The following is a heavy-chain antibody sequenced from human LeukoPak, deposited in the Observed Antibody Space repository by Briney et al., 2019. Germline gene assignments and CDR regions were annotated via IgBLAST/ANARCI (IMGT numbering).Heavy chain of an antibody. CDR2: ISSSSGYI. J-gene: IGHJ3*02. CDR1: GFTFNSYS. CDR3: ARVVAARTDAFDI. D-gene: IGHD6-6*01. V-gene: IGHV3-21*01. Sequence: GGSLRLSCAASGFTFNSYSMNWVRQTPGKGLEWVSSISSSSGYINYADSVKGRFTVSRDNAKNSLYLQMNSLRAEDTAVYYCARVVAARTDAFDIWGQGTMVTVSS.